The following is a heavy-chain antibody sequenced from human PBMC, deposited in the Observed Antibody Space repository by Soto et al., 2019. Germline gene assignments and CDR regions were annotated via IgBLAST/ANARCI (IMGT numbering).Heavy chain of an antibody. V-gene: IGHV2-5*01. CDR2: IYWNDDK. J-gene: IGHJ4*02. CDR1: GFSLSTSGVG. D-gene: IGHD5-12*01. Sequence: QITLKESGPTLVKPTQTLTLTCTFSGFSLSTSGVGVGWIRQPPGKALEWLALIYWNDDKRYSPFLKNRLTITRATSKNQVVLTVTNMDPVDTATYYCAHRRGRRSGYEDWDAFYYWGQGTQVAVSS. CDR3: AHRRGRRSGYEDWDAFYY.